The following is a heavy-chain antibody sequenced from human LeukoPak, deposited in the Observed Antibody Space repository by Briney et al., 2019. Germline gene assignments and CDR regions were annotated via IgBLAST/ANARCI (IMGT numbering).Heavy chain of an antibody. CDR2: INGGGNT. CDR1: GFTFDNYA. J-gene: IGHJ4*02. Sequence: GGSLRLSCAASGFTFDNYAMSWVRQAPGKGLEWVSSINGGGNTFYADPVKGRFAISRDNAKNSLYLQMNGLRAEDTAVYYCARDPAEADCWGQGTLVTVSS. CDR3: ARDPAEADC. V-gene: IGHV3-21*06.